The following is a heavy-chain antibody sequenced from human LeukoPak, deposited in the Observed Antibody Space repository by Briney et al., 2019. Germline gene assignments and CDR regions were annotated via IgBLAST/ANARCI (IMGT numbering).Heavy chain of an antibody. V-gene: IGHV4-34*01. CDR2: INNSGST. J-gene: IGHJ4*02. CDR3: ARGPWTREDYYGSGSLRYDY. D-gene: IGHD3-10*01. CDR1: GGSISTNY. Sequence: PSETLSLTCTVFGGSISTNYWSWIRQPPGKGLEWIGEINNSGSTNYNPSLKSRVTISVDTSKNQFSLKLSSVTAADTAVYYCARGPWTREDYYGSGSLRYDYWGQGTLVTVSS.